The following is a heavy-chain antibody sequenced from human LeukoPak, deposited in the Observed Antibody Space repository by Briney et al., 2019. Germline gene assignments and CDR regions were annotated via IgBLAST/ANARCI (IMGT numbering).Heavy chain of an antibody. V-gene: IGHV3-7*01. CDR1: GFTFSSYW. Sequence: GGSLRLSCAASGFTFSSYWMSWVRQAPGKGLEWVANIKQDGSEKYYVDSVKGRFTISRDNAKSSLYLQMNSLRAEDTAVYYCARDRSSGWPSKGASDYWGQGTLVTVSS. D-gene: IGHD6-19*01. CDR2: IKQDGSEK. CDR3: ARDRSSGWPSKGASDY. J-gene: IGHJ4*02.